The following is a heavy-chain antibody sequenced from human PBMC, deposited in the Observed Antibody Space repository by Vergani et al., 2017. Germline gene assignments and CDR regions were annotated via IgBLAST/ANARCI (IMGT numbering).Heavy chain of an antibody. CDR2: MNPNSGNT. V-gene: IGHV1-8*01. CDR1: GYTFTSYD. CDR3: ARVYYDFWSGSAGWFDP. Sequence: QVQLVQSGAAVKKPGASVKVSCKASGYTFTSYDINWVRQATGQGLEWMGWMNPNSGNTGYAQKFQGRVTMTRNTSISTAYMELSSLRSEDTAVYYCARVYYDFWSGSAGWFDPWGQGTLVTVSS. J-gene: IGHJ5*02. D-gene: IGHD3-3*01.